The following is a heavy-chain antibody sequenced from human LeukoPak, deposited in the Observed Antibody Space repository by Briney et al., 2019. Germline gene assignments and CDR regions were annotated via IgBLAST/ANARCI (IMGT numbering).Heavy chain of an antibody. CDR3: AREVDIVLMVYARSFDY. CDR2: INPNSGGT. D-gene: IGHD2-8*01. V-gene: IGHV1-2*02. Sequence: ASVKVSCKASGYTFTGYYMHWVRQAPGQGLEWMGWINPNSGGTNYAQKFQGRVTMTRDTSISTAYMELSRLRSDDTAVYYCAREVDIVLMVYARSFDYWGQGTLVAVSS. J-gene: IGHJ4*02. CDR1: GYTFTGYY.